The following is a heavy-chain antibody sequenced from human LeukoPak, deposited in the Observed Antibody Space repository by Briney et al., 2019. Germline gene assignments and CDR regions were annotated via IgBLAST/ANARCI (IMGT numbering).Heavy chain of an antibody. J-gene: IGHJ4*02. V-gene: IGHV3-23*01. Sequence: GGSLRLSCASSGFTFSSYATNWVRQAPGKGLDWVSAIDGNAGGTYYADSVKGRFTTSRDNSKRTLYLQMSNLRAEDTAVYYCAKNWGPGMAFYESWGQGTQVTVPS. CDR2: IDGNAGGT. CDR3: AKNWGPGMAFYES. D-gene: IGHD5-18*01. CDR1: GFTFSSYA.